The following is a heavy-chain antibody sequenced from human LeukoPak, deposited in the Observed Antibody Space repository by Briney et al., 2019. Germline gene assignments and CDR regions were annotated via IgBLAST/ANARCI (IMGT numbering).Heavy chain of an antibody. V-gene: IGHV4-61*02. CDR1: GGSISSGSYY. CDR2: IYSSGST. CDR3: ARDPGYYAFDI. J-gene: IGHJ3*02. Sequence: PSETLSLTCTVSGGSISSGSYYWSWIRQPAGKGLEWIGRIYSSGSTNYNPSLKSRVTISVDTSKNQFSLKLSSVTAADTAVYYCARDPGYYAFDIWGQGTMVTVSS. D-gene: IGHD6-13*01.